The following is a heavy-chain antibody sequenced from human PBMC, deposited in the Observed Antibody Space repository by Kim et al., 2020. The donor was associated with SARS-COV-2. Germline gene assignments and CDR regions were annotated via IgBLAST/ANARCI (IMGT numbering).Heavy chain of an antibody. D-gene: IGHD3-3*01. V-gene: IGHV4-31*03. CDR2: IYYSGST. J-gene: IGHJ3*02. CDR3: ARVEGITIFGVVIIGAFDI. CDR1: GGSISSGGYY. Sequence: SETLSLTCTVSGGSISSGGYYWSWIRQHPGKGLEWIGYIYYSGSTYYNPSLKSRVTISVDTSKNQFSLKPSSATAADTAVYYCARVEGITIFGVVIIGAFDIWGQGTMVTVSS.